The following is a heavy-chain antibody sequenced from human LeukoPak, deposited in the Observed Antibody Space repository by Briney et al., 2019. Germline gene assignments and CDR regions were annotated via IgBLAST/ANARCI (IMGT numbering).Heavy chain of an antibody. V-gene: IGHV4-30-4*08. Sequence: PSQTLSLTCTVSGGSIGSDDYYWSWIRQPPGKGLEWIGYIYYNGNIYYNPSLYNPSLKSRVTISMDTSKNQFSLKLTSVTAADAAVYYCARDVSGTPGLLEYWGQGTLVTVSS. J-gene: IGHJ4*02. CDR2: IYYNGNI. CDR1: GGSIGSDDYY. D-gene: IGHD1-1*01. CDR3: ARDVSGTPGLLEY.